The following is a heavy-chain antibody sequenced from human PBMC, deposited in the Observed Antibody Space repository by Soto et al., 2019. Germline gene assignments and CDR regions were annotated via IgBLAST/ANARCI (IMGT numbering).Heavy chain of an antibody. CDR3: AKDGSGWVYYYYYGMDV. CDR1: GFTFSSYA. CDR2: ISYDGSNK. J-gene: IGHJ6*02. D-gene: IGHD6-19*01. V-gene: IGHV3-30-3*01. Sequence: GGSLRLSCAASGFTFSSYAMHWVRQAPGKGLEWVAVISYDGSNKYYADSVKGRFTVSRDNSKNTLYLQMNSLRAEDTAVYYCAKDGSGWVYYYYYGMDVWGQGTTVTVSS.